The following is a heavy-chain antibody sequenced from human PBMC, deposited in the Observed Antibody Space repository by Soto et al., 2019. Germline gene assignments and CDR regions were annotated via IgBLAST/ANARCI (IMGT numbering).Heavy chain of an antibody. CDR2: ISGSGGSI. J-gene: IGHJ5*02. CDR1: GFTFSDYA. D-gene: IGHD3-22*01. V-gene: IGHV3-23*01. Sequence: GSLRLSCAASGFTFSDYAMSWVRQAPGKGPEWISAISGSGGSIYSADSMRGRFTISRDNSKNTLFLQMNSLRAEDTAVYYCAKDDYFDSSGYFNHWGQGTLVTVSS. CDR3: AKDDYFDSSGYFNH.